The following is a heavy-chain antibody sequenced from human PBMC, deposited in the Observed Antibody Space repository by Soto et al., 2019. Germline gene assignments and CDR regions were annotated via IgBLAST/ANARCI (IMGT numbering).Heavy chain of an antibody. Sequence: GGSLRLSCAASGFTFSDYYMSWFRQAPGKGLEWVSYISGGGSTTNYADSVRGRFTTSRDSSTDTVYLQMYSLRVEDTAVYYCAKARKYISPYDSWGQGTLVTVSS. CDR3: AKARKYISPYDS. D-gene: IGHD5-12*01. CDR2: ISGGGSTT. CDR1: GFTFSDYY. J-gene: IGHJ5*01. V-gene: IGHV3-11*01.